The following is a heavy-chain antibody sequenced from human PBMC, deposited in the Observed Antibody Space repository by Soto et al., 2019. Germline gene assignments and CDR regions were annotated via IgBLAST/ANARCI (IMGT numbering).Heavy chain of an antibody. V-gene: IGHV1-69*02. CDR3: ARVPYNWRSYYYYMDV. J-gene: IGHJ6*03. CDR2: IIPILGIA. CDR1: GGTFSSYT. Sequence: GASVKVSCKASGGTFSSYTISWVRQAPGQGLEWMGRIIPILGIANYAQKFQGRVTITADKSTSTAYMELSSLRSEDTAVYYCARVPYNWRSYYYYMDVWGKGTTVTVSS. D-gene: IGHD1-20*01.